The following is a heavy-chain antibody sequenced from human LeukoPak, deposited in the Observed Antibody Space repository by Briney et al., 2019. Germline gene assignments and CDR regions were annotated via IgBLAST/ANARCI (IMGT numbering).Heavy chain of an antibody. CDR3: ARDSPSNNPGGYCSSTSCCSVEGWFDP. CDR2: ISAYNGNT. V-gene: IGHV1-18*01. CDR1: GYTFTSYG. J-gene: IGHJ5*02. Sequence: ASVKVSCKASGYTFTSYGISWVRQAPGQGLEWMGWISAYNGNTNYAQKLQGRVTMTTDTSTSTAYMELRSLRSDDTAVYYCARDSPSNNPGGYCSSTSCCSVEGWFDPWGQGTLVTVSS. D-gene: IGHD2-2*01.